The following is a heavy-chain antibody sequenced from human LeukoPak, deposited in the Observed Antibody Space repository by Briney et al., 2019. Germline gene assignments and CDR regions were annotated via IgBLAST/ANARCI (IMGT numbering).Heavy chain of an antibody. Sequence: GGSLRLSCAASGFTFSSYGMHWVRQAPGKGLEWVAVISYDGSNKYYADSVKGRFTISRDNSKNTLYLQMNSLRAEDTAVYYCAKEWGVAAPARARYAFDIWGQGTMVTVSS. CDR2: ISYDGSNK. D-gene: IGHD6-13*01. CDR3: AKEWGVAAPARARYAFDI. V-gene: IGHV3-30*18. J-gene: IGHJ3*02. CDR1: GFTFSSYG.